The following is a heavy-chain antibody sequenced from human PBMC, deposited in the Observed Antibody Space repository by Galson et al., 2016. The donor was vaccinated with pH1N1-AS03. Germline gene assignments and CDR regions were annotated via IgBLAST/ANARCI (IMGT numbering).Heavy chain of an antibody. CDR1: GDSISNGGYY. CDR2: TYYSGSF. CDR3: ARVYWSVPTPGTYGAFDI. Sequence: TLSLTCTVSGDSISNGGYYWSWVRQHPGKGLEWIGYTYYSGSFFYNPSLKSRFFISLDTSKNQFSLELNSVTVADTAVYYCARVYWSVPTPGTYGAFDIWGQGTTVTVSS. D-gene: IGHD3-3*01. J-gene: IGHJ3*02. V-gene: IGHV4-31*03.